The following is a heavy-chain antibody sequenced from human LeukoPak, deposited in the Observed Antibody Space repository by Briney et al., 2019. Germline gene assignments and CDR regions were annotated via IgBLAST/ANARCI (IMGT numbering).Heavy chain of an antibody. CDR1: AFTFSSYN. Sequence: PGGSLRLSCAASAFTFSSYNMNWVRQAPGKGLEWVACISTSNSDIYYADPVKGRFTISRDNTKNSLYLQMNSLRAEDTAVYYCAMSSVRSANFYMDVWGKGTTVTVSS. D-gene: IGHD3-22*01. CDR3: AMSSVRSANFYMDV. J-gene: IGHJ6*03. V-gene: IGHV3-21*01. CDR2: ISTSNSDI.